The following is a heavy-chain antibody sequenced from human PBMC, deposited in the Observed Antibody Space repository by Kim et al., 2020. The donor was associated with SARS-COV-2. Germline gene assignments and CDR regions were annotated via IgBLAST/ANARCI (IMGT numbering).Heavy chain of an antibody. J-gene: IGHJ3*02. V-gene: IGHV4-34*01. D-gene: IGHD5-18*01. Sequence: SETLSLTCAVYGGSFSGYYWSWIRQPPGKGLEWIGEINHSGSTNYNPSLKTRVTISVDTSKNQFSLKLSSVTAADPAVYYCARTYTALAFDIWGQGTMVTVSS. CDR3: ARTYTALAFDI. CDR1: GGSFSGYY. CDR2: INHSGST.